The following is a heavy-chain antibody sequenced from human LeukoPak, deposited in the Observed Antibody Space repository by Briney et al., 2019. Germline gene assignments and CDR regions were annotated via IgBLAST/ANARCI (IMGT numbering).Heavy chain of an antibody. J-gene: IGHJ4*02. CDR3: ARERYYAVGD. Sequence: GGCLRLSCAASGFTFSNYAMHWVRQAPGRGLEWVAVMSYDGRNTYYADSVKGRFTISRDNAKNSLYLQMNSLRAEDTAVYYCARERYYAVGDWGQGTLVTVSS. D-gene: IGHD3-3*01. CDR2: MSYDGRNT. CDR1: GFTFSNYA. V-gene: IGHV3-30*04.